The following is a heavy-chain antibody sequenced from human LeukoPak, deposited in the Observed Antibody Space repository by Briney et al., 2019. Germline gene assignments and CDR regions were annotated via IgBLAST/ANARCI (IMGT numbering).Heavy chain of an antibody. V-gene: IGHV1-3*01. D-gene: IGHD1-26*01. Sequence: ASVKVSCTASGYTFTSYAMHWVRQAPGQRLEWMGWINAGNGNTKYSQKFQGRVTITRDTSASTAYMELSSLRSEDTAVYYCAGDRATSYFDYWGQGALVTISS. CDR1: GYTFTSYA. J-gene: IGHJ4*02. CDR3: AGDRATSYFDY. CDR2: INAGNGNT.